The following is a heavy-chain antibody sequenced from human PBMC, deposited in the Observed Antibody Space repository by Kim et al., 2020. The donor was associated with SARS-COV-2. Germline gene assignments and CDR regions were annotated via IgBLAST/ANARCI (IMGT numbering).Heavy chain of an antibody. J-gene: IGHJ4*02. V-gene: IGHV4-39*01. CDR2: IYYSGST. D-gene: IGHD5-18*01. Sequence: SETLSLTCTVSGGSISSSSYYWGWTRQLPGKGLEWIGSIYYSGSTYYNPSLKSRVTISVDTSKNQFSLKLSSVTAADTAVYYCARHRWGYSYVGFDYWGQGTLVTVSS. CDR3: ARHRWGYSYVGFDY. CDR1: GGSISSSSYY.